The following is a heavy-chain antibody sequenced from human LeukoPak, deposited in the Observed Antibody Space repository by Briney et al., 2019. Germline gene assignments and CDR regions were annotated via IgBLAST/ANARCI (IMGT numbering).Heavy chain of an antibody. D-gene: IGHD6-13*01. CDR2: ISGIGGST. CDR3: ARAAVYSSSWYVWTRGGDYYYYYMDV. Sequence: GGSLRLSCAASGFTFSSYAMNWVRQAPGKGLEWVSAISGIGGSTYYADSVKSRFTISRDNSKNTLYLQMNSLRAEDTAVYYCARAAVYSSSWYVWTRGGDYYYYYMDVWGKGTTVTVSS. V-gene: IGHV3-23*01. CDR1: GFTFSSYA. J-gene: IGHJ6*03.